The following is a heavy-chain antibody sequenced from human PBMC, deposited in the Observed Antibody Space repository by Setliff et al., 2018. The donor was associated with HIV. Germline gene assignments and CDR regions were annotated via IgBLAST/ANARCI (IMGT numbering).Heavy chain of an antibody. J-gene: IGHJ5*02. CDR1: GDSINTHY. Sequence: SETLSLTCTVSGDSINTHYWSWIRQPPGKGPEWIGCISHSGNTNFKPSLNSRVTISLDTSKNQFSLRLTSLTAPDTAIYYCARSTVGAGASFPWGRGILVTVSS. V-gene: IGHV4-59*11. CDR3: ARSTVGAGASFP. D-gene: IGHD1-26*01. CDR2: ISHSGNT.